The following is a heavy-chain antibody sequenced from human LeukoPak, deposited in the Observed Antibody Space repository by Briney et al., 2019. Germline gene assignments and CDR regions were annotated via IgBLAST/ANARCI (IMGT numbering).Heavy chain of an antibody. CDR2: IYPGDSDT. D-gene: IGHD6-13*01. Sequence: GESLQISCKGSGYSFTSYWIGWVRQMPGEGLEWMGIIYPGDSDTRNSPSFQGQVTFSADKSISTAYLQWSSLKASDTAMYYCARRAAAAFFGSGGVPFDYWSQGTLVTVSS. J-gene: IGHJ4*02. CDR3: ARRAAAAFFGSGGVPFDY. V-gene: IGHV5-51*01. CDR1: GYSFTSYW.